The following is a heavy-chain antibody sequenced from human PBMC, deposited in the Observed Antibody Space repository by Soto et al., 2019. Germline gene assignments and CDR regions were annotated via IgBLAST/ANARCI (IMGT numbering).Heavy chain of an antibody. D-gene: IGHD6-6*01. Sequence: SVKVSCKASGGTFSSYAISWVRQAPGQGLEWMGGIIPIFGTANYAQKFQGRVTITADKSTSTAYMELSSLRSEDTAVYYCAVSISGSLSPYYYGMDVWGQGTTVTVSS. CDR2: IIPIFGTA. CDR1: GGTFSSYA. CDR3: AVSISGSLSPYYYGMDV. V-gene: IGHV1-69*06. J-gene: IGHJ6*02.